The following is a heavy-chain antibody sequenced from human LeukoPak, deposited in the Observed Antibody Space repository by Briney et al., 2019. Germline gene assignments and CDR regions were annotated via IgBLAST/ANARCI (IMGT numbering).Heavy chain of an antibody. CDR1: GGSISSYY. CDR3: ARDGIAAAGNRDYYYYMDV. J-gene: IGHJ6*03. CDR2: IYYSGST. D-gene: IGHD6-13*01. V-gene: IGHV4-59*01. Sequence: SETLSLTCTVSGGSISSYYWSWIRQPPGKGLEWIGYIYYSGSTNYNPSLKSRVTISVNTSKNQFSLKLNSVTAADTAVYYCARDGIAAAGNRDYYYYMDVWGKGTTVTVSS.